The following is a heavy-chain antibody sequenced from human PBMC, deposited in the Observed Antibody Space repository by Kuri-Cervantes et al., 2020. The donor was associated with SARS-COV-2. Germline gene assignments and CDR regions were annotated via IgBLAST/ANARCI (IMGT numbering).Heavy chain of an antibody. CDR2: INPNSGGP. V-gene: IGHV1-2*02. Sequence: APVKVSCKSSGYTFTGYYMHWVRQAPGQGLEWMGWINPNSGGPNYAQKFQGRVTMTRDMYISTVYMELSRLRSDDTAVYYCAREICYNWNYLSAEYFQHWGQGTLVTVSS. CDR3: AREICYNWNYLSAEYFQH. J-gene: IGHJ1*01. D-gene: IGHD1-7*01. CDR1: GYTFTGYY.